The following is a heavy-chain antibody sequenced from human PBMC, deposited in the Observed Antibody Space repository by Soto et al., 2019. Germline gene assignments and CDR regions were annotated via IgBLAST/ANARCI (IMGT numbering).Heavy chain of an antibody. D-gene: IGHD2-2*01. CDR2: INTDGSGT. V-gene: IGHV3-74*01. Sequence: GGSLRLSCAPSGFTFSTYWMHWVRQAPGKGLVWLSHINTDGSGTSYADSVRGRFTISRDNAKNTLYLQMTSLRAEDTAVYYCARGGCTRTSCFILDYWGQGAQVTVS. CDR1: GFTFSTYW. CDR3: ARGGCTRTSCFILDY. J-gene: IGHJ4*02.